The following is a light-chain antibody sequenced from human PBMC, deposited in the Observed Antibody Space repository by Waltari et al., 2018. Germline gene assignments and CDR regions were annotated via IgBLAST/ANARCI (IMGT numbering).Light chain of an antibody. CDR2: DDR. J-gene: IGLJ1*01. V-gene: IGLV3-21*02. CDR3: QVWDGSSEYV. Sequence: SYVLTQAPSVSVAPGQTARITCGGNIIGSKNVHWYQQRPGQAPVLLVYDDRDRPSGIPHRFSGSNSRHTATLIISRVEAGDEADYYCQVWDGSSEYVFGPETKVTVL. CDR1: IIGSKN.